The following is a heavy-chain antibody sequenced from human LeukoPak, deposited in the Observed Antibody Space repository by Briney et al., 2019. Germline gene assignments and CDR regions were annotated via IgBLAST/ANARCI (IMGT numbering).Heavy chain of an antibody. CDR2: INYGGSI. Sequence: SGTLSLTCTVSGGSISNYYWSWIRQPPGKGLEWVGYINYGGSINHNPSLKSRVTIAVDTSKNQVSLKLSSVTAADTAVYYCARVRKYCSGGSCYYFDYWGQGVLVTVSS. J-gene: IGHJ4*02. CDR1: GGSISNYY. CDR3: ARVRKYCSGGSCYYFDY. V-gene: IGHV4-59*01. D-gene: IGHD2-15*01.